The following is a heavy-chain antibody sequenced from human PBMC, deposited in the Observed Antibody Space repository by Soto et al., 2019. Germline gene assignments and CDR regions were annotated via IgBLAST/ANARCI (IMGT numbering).Heavy chain of an antibody. Sequence: GSLRLSCAASGFTFSNYWMSWVRQAPGKGLEWVANIKQDGSEKYYVDSVKGRFTISRDNAKNSLYLQMNSLRAEDTAVYYCAREGYCSSTSCIYYGMDVWGQGTTVTVSS. J-gene: IGHJ6*02. CDR2: IKQDGSEK. D-gene: IGHD2-2*01. CDR3: AREGYCSSTSCIYYGMDV. V-gene: IGHV3-7*01. CDR1: GFTFSNYW.